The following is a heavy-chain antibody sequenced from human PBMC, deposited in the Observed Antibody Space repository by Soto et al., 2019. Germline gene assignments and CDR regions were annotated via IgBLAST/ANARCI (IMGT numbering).Heavy chain of an antibody. V-gene: IGHV3-23*01. J-gene: IGHJ3*01. D-gene: IGHD3-3*01. CDR3: AKDTVGGYSFWSGYYSDGLDV. CDR1: GFTFDSYA. CDR2: ISGSADGT. Sequence: EVKLLESGGGLGQPGGALRPSCVGSGFTFDSYAISWVRQAPGERLQWIAAISGSADGTDYAHSVRGRFTISRDNAKKTVHLQMDSLRVEDTAVYFCAKDTVGGYSFWSGYYSDGLDVWGQGTLVTVS.